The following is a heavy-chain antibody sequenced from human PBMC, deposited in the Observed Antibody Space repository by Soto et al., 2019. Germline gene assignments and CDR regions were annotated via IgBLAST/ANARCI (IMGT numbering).Heavy chain of an antibody. D-gene: IGHD3-22*01. CDR2: IGGRGTSS. Sequence: GSLRLSCAASGFTFSNYAMSWVRQAPGKGLEWVSGIGGRGTSSYYADSVKGRFAISRDNSCNTLFLQLHSLRAEDTAVYYCAKSRYADSSGDYYDFWGQGTRVTVSS. CDR1: GFTFSNYA. J-gene: IGHJ4*02. V-gene: IGHV3-23*01. CDR3: AKSRYADSSGDYYDF.